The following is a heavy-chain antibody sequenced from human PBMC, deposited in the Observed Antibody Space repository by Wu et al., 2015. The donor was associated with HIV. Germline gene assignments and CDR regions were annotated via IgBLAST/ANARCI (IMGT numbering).Heavy chain of an antibody. CDR3: TTLRGGYYAGSDIPAAFDI. Sequence: QVPLVQPGAEVRKPGASVKVSCKVSGYTLSKLSMHWVRQTPGKGLEWMGGFDPKDGEIVYAQNFQGRLTMTEDTSTDTAYVELRSLRFEDTAVCYCTTLRGGYYAGSDIPAAFDIWGQGTMVTVSP. CDR2: FDPKDGEI. J-gene: IGHJ3*02. V-gene: IGHV1-24*01. D-gene: IGHD3-10*01. CDR1: GYTLSKLS.